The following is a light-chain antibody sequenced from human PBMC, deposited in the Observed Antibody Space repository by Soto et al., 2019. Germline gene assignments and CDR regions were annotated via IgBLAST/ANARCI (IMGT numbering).Light chain of an antibody. Sequence: DIQLTQSPSSLSASVGDRVTITCRASQSISSYLNWYQQKPGKAPKLLIYAASSLQSGVPSRFSGSRYGTDFTLTISSMQPEDFATYYCQQSYSTPRTFGQGTKG. CDR1: QSISSY. V-gene: IGKV1-39*01. J-gene: IGKJ1*01. CDR2: AAS. CDR3: QQSYSTPRT.